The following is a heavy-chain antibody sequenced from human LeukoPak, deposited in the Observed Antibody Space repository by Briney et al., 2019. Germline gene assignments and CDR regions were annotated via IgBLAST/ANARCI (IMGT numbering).Heavy chain of an antibody. D-gene: IGHD5-18*01. J-gene: IGHJ4*02. CDR2: IYYTGST. Sequence: SETLSLTCTVSGGSISSSSYYWGWIRQPPGKGLEWIGSIYYTGSTYYNPSLKGRVTISVDTSENQVSLMLSSVTAADTAVYYCARLFGYSYGYSDYWGQGTLVTVSS. CDR1: GGSISSSSYY. CDR3: ARLFGYSYGYSDY. V-gene: IGHV4-39*01.